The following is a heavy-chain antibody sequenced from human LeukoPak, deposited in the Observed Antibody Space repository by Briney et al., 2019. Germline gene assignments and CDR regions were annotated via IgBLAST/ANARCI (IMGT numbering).Heavy chain of an antibody. D-gene: IGHD6-6*01. CDR3: AKEGEVSSSQYYYYYYMDV. V-gene: IGHV3-23*01. Sequence: GGSLRLSCAASGFTFSSYAMSWVRQAPGKGLEWVSAISGSGGSTYYADSVKGRFTISRDNSKNTLYLQMNSLRAEDTAVYYCAKEGEVSSSQYYYYYYMDVWGKGTTVTVSS. CDR1: GFTFSSYA. CDR2: ISGSGGST. J-gene: IGHJ6*03.